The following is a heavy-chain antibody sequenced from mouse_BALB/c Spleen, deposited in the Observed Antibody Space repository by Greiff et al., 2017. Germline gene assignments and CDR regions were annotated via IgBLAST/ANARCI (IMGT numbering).Heavy chain of an antibody. CDR3: ARSQLAWFAY. CDR1: GFTFRSYG. D-gene: IGHD3-1*01. CDR2: INSNGGST. V-gene: IGHV5-6-3*01. Sequence: EVKRVESGVGLVKPGGSLQLSCAASGFTFRSYGISWVRQTPDKRLELVATINSNGGSTYYPDSVKGRFTISRDNAKNTLYLKMSSLKSEDTGRYYCARSQLAWFAYWGQGTLVTVSA. J-gene: IGHJ3*01.